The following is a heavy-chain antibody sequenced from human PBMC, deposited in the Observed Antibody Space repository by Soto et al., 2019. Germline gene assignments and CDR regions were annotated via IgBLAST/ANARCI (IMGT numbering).Heavy chain of an antibody. CDR1: GGSFSGYY. D-gene: IGHD5-18*01. Sequence: SETVSLTCAVYGGSFSGYYWSWIRQPPGKGLEWIGEINHSGSTNYNPSLKSRVTISVDTSKNQFSLKLSSVTAADTAVYYRARAKGKRGYSYGYYYGMDVWGQGTTVNVSS. J-gene: IGHJ6*02. CDR3: ARAKGKRGYSYGYYYGMDV. CDR2: INHSGST. V-gene: IGHV4-34*01.